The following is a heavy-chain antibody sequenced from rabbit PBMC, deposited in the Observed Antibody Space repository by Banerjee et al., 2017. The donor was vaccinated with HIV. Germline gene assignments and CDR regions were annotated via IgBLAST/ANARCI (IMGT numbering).Heavy chain of an antibody. CDR3: ARGGSVAGDGYDL. CDR1: GFSLSNNYV. CDR2: INTGSGTT. V-gene: IGHV1S40*01. D-gene: IGHD6-1*01. Sequence: QSLEESGGDLVKPGASLTLTCTGSGFSLSNNYVMCWVRQAPGKGLEWIGCINTGSGTTYYASWVNGRFSISRSTSLDTVTLQMTSLTAADTATYFCARGGSVAGDGYDLWGQGTLVTVS. J-gene: IGHJ4*01.